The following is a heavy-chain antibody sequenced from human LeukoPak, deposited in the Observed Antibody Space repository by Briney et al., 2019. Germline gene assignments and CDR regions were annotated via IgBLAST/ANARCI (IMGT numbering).Heavy chain of an antibody. CDR2: INPNSGGT. D-gene: IGHD3-22*01. J-gene: IGHJ3*02. V-gene: IGHV1-2*02. Sequence: GASVKVSCKASGYTFTGYYMHWVRQAPGQGLEWIGWINPNSGGTNYAQKFQGRVTMTRDTSISTAYMELSRLRSDDTAVYYCARGRQIVVVIDDAFDIWGQGTMVTVSS. CDR1: GYTFTGYY. CDR3: ARGRQIVVVIDDAFDI.